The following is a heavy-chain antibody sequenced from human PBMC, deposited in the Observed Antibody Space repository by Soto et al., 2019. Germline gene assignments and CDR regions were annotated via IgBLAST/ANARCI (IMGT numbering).Heavy chain of an antibody. CDR1: GGAFSSYA. Sequence: SVKVSCKASGGAFSSYAISWVRQAPGQGLEWMGGIIPIFGTANYAQKFQGRVTVTADESTSTAYMELSSLRSEDTAVYYCAGPEYSGSYWVSWYYFDYWGQGTLVTVSS. CDR2: IIPIFGTA. J-gene: IGHJ4*02. CDR3: AGPEYSGSYWVSWYYFDY. D-gene: IGHD1-26*01. V-gene: IGHV1-69*13.